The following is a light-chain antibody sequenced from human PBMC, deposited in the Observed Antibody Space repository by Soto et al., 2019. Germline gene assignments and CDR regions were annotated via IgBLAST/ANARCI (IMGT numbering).Light chain of an antibody. CDR3: QQFDTSPPST. Sequence: EIVLTQSPGTLSLSPGERATLSCRASHSVSSSYLAWYQQKPDQAPRLLIYGASSRATGIPDRFSGSGSGTDVTLTISRLEPEDFAVYYCQQFDTSPPSTFGQGTRLEIK. CDR1: HSVSSSY. J-gene: IGKJ5*01. CDR2: GAS. V-gene: IGKV3-20*01.